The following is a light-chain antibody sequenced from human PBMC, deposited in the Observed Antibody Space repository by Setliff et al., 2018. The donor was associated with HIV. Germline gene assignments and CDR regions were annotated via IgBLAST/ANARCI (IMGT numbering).Light chain of an antibody. CDR2: YDS. CDR3: QVWDSSSDHPGV. V-gene: IGLV3-21*04. CDR1: NIGGKS. Sequence: SSELTQPPSVSVAPGKTAKITCGGNNIGGKSIHWYQQKPGLAPVLVIYYDSDRPSGIPERFSGSNSGNTATLTISRVEAGDEADYYCQVWDSSSDHPGVFGTGTKVTVL. J-gene: IGLJ1*01.